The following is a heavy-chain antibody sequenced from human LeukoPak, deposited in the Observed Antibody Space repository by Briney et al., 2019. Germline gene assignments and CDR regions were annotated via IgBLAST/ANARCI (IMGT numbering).Heavy chain of an antibody. V-gene: IGHV4-34*01. J-gene: IGHJ6*04. D-gene: IGHD3-10*01. Sequence: PSESLSLACAVYGRSFSSYYCSCIRPPPGNGLEWIGEINRSGSTNYHPSLKSRVTISVDPAKNQFSPKLSSVTAADTAVYYCATAPRYYYGSGSYYNPAINYYYYGMDVWGKGTTVTVSS. CDR2: INRSGST. CDR1: GRSFSSYY. CDR3: ATAPRYYYGSGSYYNPAINYYYYGMDV.